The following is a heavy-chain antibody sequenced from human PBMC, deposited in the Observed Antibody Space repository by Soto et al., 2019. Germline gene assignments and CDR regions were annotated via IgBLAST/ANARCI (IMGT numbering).Heavy chain of an antibody. J-gene: IGHJ4*02. D-gene: IGHD2-2*01. V-gene: IGHV1-69*04. CDR2: IIPILGIA. CDR3: AREGPYCSSTSCPPYYFDY. Sequence: ASLKVSCKASGGTFSSYTISWVRQAPGQGLEWMGRIIPILGIANYAQKFQGRVTITADKSTSTAYMELSSLRSEDTAVYYCAREGPYCSSTSCPPYYFDYWGQGTLVTVSS. CDR1: GGTFSSYT.